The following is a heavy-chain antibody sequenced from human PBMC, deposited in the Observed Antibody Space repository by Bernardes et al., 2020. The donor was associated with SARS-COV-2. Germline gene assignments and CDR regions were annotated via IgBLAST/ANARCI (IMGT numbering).Heavy chain of an antibody. Sequence: SETLSLTCTVSGGSIRRTYWSWIRQPAGPGLAWIGRIYTSGRPHYNPSLQSRVTVSIDTSKNQFSLKLSSVTAADTAIYYCAFSHYGDYTDYWGQGTLVTGSS. CDR1: GGSIRRTY. CDR3: AFSHYGDYTDY. J-gene: IGHJ4*02. CDR2: IYTSGRP. V-gene: IGHV4-4*07. D-gene: IGHD4-17*01.